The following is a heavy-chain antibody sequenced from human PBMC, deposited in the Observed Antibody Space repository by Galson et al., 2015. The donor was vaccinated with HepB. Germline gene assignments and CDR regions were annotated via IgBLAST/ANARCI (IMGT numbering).Heavy chain of an antibody. CDR2: ISYDGSNK. J-gene: IGHJ6*02. Sequence: LRLSCAASGFTFSSYAMHWVRQAPGKGLEWVAVISYDGSNKYYADSVKGRFTISRDNSKNTLYLQMNSLRAEDTAVYYCAREMRYFVYGMDVWGQGTTVTVSS. D-gene: IGHD3-9*01. V-gene: IGHV3-30*04. CDR3: AREMRYFVYGMDV. CDR1: GFTFSSYA.